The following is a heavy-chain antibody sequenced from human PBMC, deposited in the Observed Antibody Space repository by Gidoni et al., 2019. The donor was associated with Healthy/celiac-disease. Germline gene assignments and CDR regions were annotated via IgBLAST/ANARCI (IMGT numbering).Heavy chain of an antibody. CDR1: GASISSGGYY. CDR3: ARAVGYYYDSSGYYYHFDY. Sequence: QVQLQESGPGLVKPSQTLSLTCTVSGASISSGGYYWSWIRQHPGKGLEWIGYIYYSGSTYYNPSLKSRVTISVDTSKNQFSLKLSSVTAADTAVYYCARAVGYYYDSSGYYYHFDYWGQGTLVTVSS. V-gene: IGHV4-31*03. D-gene: IGHD3-22*01. J-gene: IGHJ4*02. CDR2: IYYSGST.